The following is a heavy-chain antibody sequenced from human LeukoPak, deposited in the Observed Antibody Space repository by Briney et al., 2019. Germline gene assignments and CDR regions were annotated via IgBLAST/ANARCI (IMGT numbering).Heavy chain of an antibody. V-gene: IGHV4-59*12. J-gene: IGHJ5*02. Sequence: SETLSLTCTVSGGSISSYYWSWIRQPPGKGLEWIGYIYYSGSTNYNPSLKSRVTISVDTSKNQFSLKLSSVTAADTAVYYCARFVVVVAANWFDPWGQGTLVTVSS. CDR3: ARFVVVVAANWFDP. CDR1: GGSISSYY. CDR2: IYYSGST. D-gene: IGHD2-15*01.